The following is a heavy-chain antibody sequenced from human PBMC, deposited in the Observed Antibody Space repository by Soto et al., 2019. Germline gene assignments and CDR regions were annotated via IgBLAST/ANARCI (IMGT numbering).Heavy chain of an antibody. Sequence: SETLSLTCTVSGGSISSYYWSWIRQPPGKGLEWIGYIYYSGSTNYNPSLKSRVTISVDTSKNQFSLKLSSVTAADTAVYYCARGGYDNWFDPWGQGTLVTVS. D-gene: IGHD2-15*01. J-gene: IGHJ5*02. V-gene: IGHV4-59*01. CDR2: IYYSGST. CDR3: ARGGYDNWFDP. CDR1: GGSISSYY.